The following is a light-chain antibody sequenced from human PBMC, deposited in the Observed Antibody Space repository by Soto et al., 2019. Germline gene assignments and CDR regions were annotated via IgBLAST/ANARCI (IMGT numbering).Light chain of an antibody. J-gene: IGLJ1*01. V-gene: IGLV2-14*01. CDR3: RSYTRSSTPYV. Sequence: QSVLTQPASVSGSPGQSITISCTGTSSDVGGYNYVSWYQQHPGKAPKLMIYDVSNRPSGVSNRFSGSKSGNTASLTISGLQAEDEADYYRRSYTRSSTPYVFGTGTKVTVL. CDR1: SSDVGGYNY. CDR2: DVS.